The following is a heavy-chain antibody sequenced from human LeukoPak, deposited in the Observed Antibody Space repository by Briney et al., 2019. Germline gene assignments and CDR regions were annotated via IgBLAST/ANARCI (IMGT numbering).Heavy chain of an antibody. V-gene: IGHV1-46*01. CDR3: APSTDY. Sequence: ASVKVSCKASGFTFINYYMHWVRQAPGQGLEWLGIINLSGGSTHYPQKFQDRVTMTRDTSISTAYMELSRLRSDDTAVYYCAPSTDYWGQGTLVTVSS. CDR2: INLSGGST. CDR1: GFTFINYY. J-gene: IGHJ4*02.